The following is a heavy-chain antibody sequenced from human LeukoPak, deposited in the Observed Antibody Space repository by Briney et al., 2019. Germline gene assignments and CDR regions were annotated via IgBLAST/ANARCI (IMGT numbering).Heavy chain of an antibody. CDR1: GFTFSSYA. V-gene: IGHV3-23*01. CDR2: ISGSGGST. CDR3: AKALGYSSGWPGDYFDY. Sequence: AGGSLRLSCAASGFTFSSYAMSWVRQAPGKGLEWVSAISGSGGSTYYADSVKGRFTISRDNSKNTLYLQMNSLRAEDTAVYYCAKALGYSSGWPGDYFDYWGQGTLVTVSS. J-gene: IGHJ4*02. D-gene: IGHD6-19*01.